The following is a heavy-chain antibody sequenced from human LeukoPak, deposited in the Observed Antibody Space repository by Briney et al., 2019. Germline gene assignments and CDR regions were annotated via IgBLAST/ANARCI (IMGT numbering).Heavy chain of an antibody. V-gene: IGHV4-34*01. J-gene: IGHJ3*02. CDR3: ARGPYCSGGSCSLGAFDI. Sequence: SETLSLTCAVYGGSFSGYYWSWIRQPPGKGLEWIGEINHSGSTNYNPSLKSRVTISVDTSKNQFSLKLSSVTAADTAVYYCARGPYCSGGSCSLGAFDIWGQGTMVTVSS. D-gene: IGHD2-15*01. CDR1: GGSFSGYY. CDR2: INHSGST.